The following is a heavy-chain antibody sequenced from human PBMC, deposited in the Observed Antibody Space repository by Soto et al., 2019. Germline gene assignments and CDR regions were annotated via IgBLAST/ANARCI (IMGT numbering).Heavy chain of an antibody. Sequence: PSETLSLTCTVSGGSISSGDYYWRWIRQPPGKGLEWIGYIYYSGSTYYNPSLKSRVTISVDTSKNQFSLKLSSVTAADTAVYYCARGVGYCSSTSCYTYGMDVWGQGTTVTVSS. CDR3: ARGVGYCSSTSCYTYGMDV. D-gene: IGHD2-2*02. CDR1: GGSISSGDYY. J-gene: IGHJ6*02. CDR2: IYYSGST. V-gene: IGHV4-30-4*01.